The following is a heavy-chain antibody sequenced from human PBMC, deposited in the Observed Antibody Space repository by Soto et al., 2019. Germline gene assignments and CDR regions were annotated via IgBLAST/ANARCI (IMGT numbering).Heavy chain of an antibody. J-gene: IGHJ5*02. CDR1: GGSVSFCDYY. V-gene: IGHV4-61*08. Sequence: SETLSRTCSVSGGSVSFCDYYWSWIRQPPGKGLEWIGNIFYNGNTNYNPSLKSRATVSSETAKDQFSLTLTSVTASDTAVYYCAIGVCFHPWGPGILDTDSS. D-gene: IGHD2-8*01. CDR3: AIGVCFHP. CDR2: IFYNGNT.